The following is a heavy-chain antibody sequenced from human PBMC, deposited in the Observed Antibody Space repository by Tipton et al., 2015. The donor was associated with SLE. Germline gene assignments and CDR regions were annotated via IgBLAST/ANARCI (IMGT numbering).Heavy chain of an antibody. Sequence: TLSLTCTVSGGSISSYYWSWIRQPPGKGLGWIGYIYFSGTTNYNPPLKSRVTISVDTSKNQFSLKLNSVTAADTAVYYCAIPTTQHCSGGGCYRHDAFDIWGQGTMVTVSS. J-gene: IGHJ3*02. CDR2: IYFSGTT. CDR3: AIPTTQHCSGGGCYRHDAFDI. CDR1: GGSISSYY. D-gene: IGHD2-15*01. V-gene: IGHV4-4*08.